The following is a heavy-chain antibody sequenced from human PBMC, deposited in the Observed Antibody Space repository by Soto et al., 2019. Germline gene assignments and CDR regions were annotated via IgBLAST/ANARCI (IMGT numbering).Heavy chain of an antibody. Sequence: SETLSLTCTVSGGSMSSSSTYYWGWMRQPPGKGLEWIASFFIGGNTYYNPSVKSRVTISVDTSKNQFSLKLSSVTAADTAVYYRARHGYVSSIVVAGTFDYWGQGTLVTVSS. CDR3: ARHGYVSSIVVAGTFDY. D-gene: IGHD6-19*01. CDR1: GGSMSSSSTYY. J-gene: IGHJ4*02. CDR2: FFIGGNT. V-gene: IGHV4-39*01.